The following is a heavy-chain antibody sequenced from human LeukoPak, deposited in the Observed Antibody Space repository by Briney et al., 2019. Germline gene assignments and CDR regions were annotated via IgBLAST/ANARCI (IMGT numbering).Heavy chain of an antibody. V-gene: IGHV3-23*01. CDR1: GFTFSDYA. CDR2: ISRGGVIT. D-gene: IGHD7-27*01. Sequence: RSGGSLRLSCAASGFTFSDYAINWVRQAPGKGLEWVSSISRGGVITYYADSVKGRFTISRDNSNNTLYLHMNSLRAEDTAVYYCVSRAGSPWGPFDDWGQGTLSPSPQ. J-gene: IGHJ4*02. CDR3: VSRAGSPWGPFDD.